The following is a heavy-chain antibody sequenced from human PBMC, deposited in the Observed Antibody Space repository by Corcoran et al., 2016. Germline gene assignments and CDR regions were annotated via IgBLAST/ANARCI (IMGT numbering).Heavy chain of an antibody. V-gene: IGHV3-74*01. CDR2: ISHDGSDT. Sequence: EVQLVESGGGLVQPGGSLRLSCVASGFTFNRHWMHWVRQAPGKGLVWVSRISHDGSDTNYADSVKGRFTISRDNAKNTLWLQMNSLGAEDTAVYYCARGAYYYDSSGYFFVWGQGTMVTVSS. J-gene: IGHJ3*01. CDR1: GFTFNRHW. CDR3: ARGAYYYDSSGYFFV. D-gene: IGHD3-22*01.